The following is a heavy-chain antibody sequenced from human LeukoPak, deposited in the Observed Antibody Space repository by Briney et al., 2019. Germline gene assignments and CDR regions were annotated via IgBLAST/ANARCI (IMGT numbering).Heavy chain of an antibody. CDR1: GHTVGELS. Sequence: GASVKVSCKVSGHTVGELSIHWVRQALGKGFEWMGGFDPEDRKPIFAQRFQGRVTMITDTSTETVHMELSTLGSDDTAVYYCATPANYHYGSSGYYTAFDFWGQGTMVIVSS. D-gene: IGHD3-22*01. J-gene: IGHJ3*01. CDR2: FDPEDRKP. CDR3: ATPANYHYGSSGYYTAFDF. V-gene: IGHV1-24*01.